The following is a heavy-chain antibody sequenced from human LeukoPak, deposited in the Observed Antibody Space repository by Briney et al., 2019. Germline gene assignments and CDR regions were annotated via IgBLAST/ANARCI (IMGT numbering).Heavy chain of an antibody. D-gene: IGHD3-10*01. CDR1: GFTFSSYW. CDR2: IDQDGNAK. Sequence: GGSLRLSCAASGFTFSSYWMSWVRQAPGKGLEWVANIDQDGNAKHYVGSVKGRFTISRDNAKNSLHLQMNSLRAEDTAVYYCARDQITMVRGATGDAFDIWGQGTKVTVSS. V-gene: IGHV3-7*01. CDR3: ARDQITMVRGATGDAFDI. J-gene: IGHJ3*02.